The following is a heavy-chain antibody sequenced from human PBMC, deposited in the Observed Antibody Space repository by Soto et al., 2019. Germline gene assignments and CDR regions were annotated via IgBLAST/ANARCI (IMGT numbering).Heavy chain of an antibody. V-gene: IGHV1-2*04. CDR1: GYSFTDYH. Sequence: ASVKVSCKASGYSFTDYHIHWVRQAPGQGLEWLGRINPKSGGTSTAQKFQGWVTMTTDTSISTASMELTRLTSDDTAIYYCAREKCSSTSCCLGGDYYYGMDVWGQGTTVTVSS. CDR2: INPKSGGT. CDR3: AREKCSSTSCCLGGDYYYGMDV. D-gene: IGHD2-2*01. J-gene: IGHJ6*02.